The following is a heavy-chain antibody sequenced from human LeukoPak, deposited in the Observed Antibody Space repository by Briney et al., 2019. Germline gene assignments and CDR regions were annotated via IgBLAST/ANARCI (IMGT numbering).Heavy chain of an antibody. J-gene: IGHJ4*01. CDR1: GFTFSSNW. Sequence: GSLRLSCAASGFTFSSNWMTWVRQHPGKGLEWVSTLSGSGITTYYADSVKGRFTISRDNSKNTLYLQMNSLRAEDTAVYYCAKGIYSSGWSCFDYWGHGTLVTISS. V-gene: IGHV3-23*01. D-gene: IGHD6-19*01. CDR2: LSGSGITT. CDR3: AKGIYSSGWSCFDY.